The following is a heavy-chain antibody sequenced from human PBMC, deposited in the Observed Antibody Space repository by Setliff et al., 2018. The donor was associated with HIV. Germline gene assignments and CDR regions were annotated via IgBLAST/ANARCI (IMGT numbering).Heavy chain of an antibody. D-gene: IGHD6-19*01. J-gene: IGHJ4*02. V-gene: IGHV4-61*02. Sequence: SEILSLTCTVSGGSISSGGYYWSWIRQPAGKGLEWIGRIYSSGSTTYSPSLKSRVTISVDTSKSQFSLKLSSVTAADTAVYYCARLKGYSSGWYFDYWGQGTLVTVSS. CDR3: ARLKGYSSGWYFDY. CDR1: GGSISSGGYY. CDR2: IYSSGST.